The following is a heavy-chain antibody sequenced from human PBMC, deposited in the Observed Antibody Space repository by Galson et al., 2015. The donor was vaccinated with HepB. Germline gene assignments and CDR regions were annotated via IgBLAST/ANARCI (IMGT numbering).Heavy chain of an antibody. J-gene: IGHJ4*02. D-gene: IGHD6-19*01. V-gene: IGHV4-30-4*08. CDR2: IYYSGST. CDR1: GGSFSGYY. Sequence: TLSLTCAVYGGSFSGYYWSWIRQPPGKGLEWIGYIYYSGSTYYNPSLKSRVTISVDTSKSQFSLKLSSVTAADTAVYYCARDAVGAVGWWEGPHWGQGTLVTVSS. CDR3: ARDAVGAVGWWEGPH.